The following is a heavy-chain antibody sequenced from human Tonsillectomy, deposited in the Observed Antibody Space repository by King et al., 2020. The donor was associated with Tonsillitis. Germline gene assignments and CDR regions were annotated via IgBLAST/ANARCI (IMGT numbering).Heavy chain of an antibody. CDR1: GGSFSGYY. CDR3: ARGDLYASSGYLGWYFDL. J-gene: IGHJ2*01. D-gene: IGHD3-22*01. CDR2: INHSGST. V-gene: IGHV4-34*01. Sequence: VQLQQWGAGLLKPSETLSLPCAVYGGSFSGYYWSWIRQPPGKGLEWIGEINHSGSTNYNPSLKSRVTISVDTSKNQFSLKLSSVTAADTAVYSCARGDLYASSGYLGWYFDLWGRGTLFTVSS.